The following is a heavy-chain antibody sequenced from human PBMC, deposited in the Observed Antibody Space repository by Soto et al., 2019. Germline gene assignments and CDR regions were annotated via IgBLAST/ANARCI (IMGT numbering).Heavy chain of an antibody. J-gene: IGHJ5*02. V-gene: IGHV1-69*01. D-gene: IGHD3-16*01. Sequence: QVQLVQSGPEVKVPGSSVKVSCQASGGTFANFAITWVRQAPGQGLEWVGVIIPTCGTVYYAQSFPGRVTITADESAGTSYMELYSLRYDATAIYYCARMDPSLFEGGEWVDPWGQGTLVTVSS. CDR3: ARMDPSLFEGGEWVDP. CDR2: IIPTCGTV. CDR1: GGTFANFA.